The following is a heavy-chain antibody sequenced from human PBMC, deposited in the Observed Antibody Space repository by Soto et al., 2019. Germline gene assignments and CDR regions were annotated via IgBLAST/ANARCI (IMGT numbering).Heavy chain of an antibody. Sequence: SETLSLTCTVSGGSISSYYWSWIRQPQGKGLEWIGYIYYSGSTNYNPSLKSRVTISVDTSKNQFSLKLSSVTAADTAVYYCARVWTGLTYYYYYYMDVWGKGTTVTVSS. CDR2: IYYSGST. D-gene: IGHD1-1*01. CDR3: ARVWTGLTYYYYYYMDV. CDR1: GGSISSYY. J-gene: IGHJ6*03. V-gene: IGHV4-59*01.